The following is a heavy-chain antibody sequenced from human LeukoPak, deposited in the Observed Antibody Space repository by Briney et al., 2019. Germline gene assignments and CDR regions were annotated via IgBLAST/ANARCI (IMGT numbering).Heavy chain of an antibody. Sequence: GGSLRLSCAASGFTFSSYSMNWVRQAPGKGLEWVSSVSGSGDTTYYADSVKGRFTISRDNSKNTLYLQMNSLRVEDTAVYHCAKDGAAAGFNWLDPWGQGTLVSVSS. D-gene: IGHD6-13*01. CDR3: AKDGAAAGFNWLDP. CDR2: VSGSGDTT. J-gene: IGHJ5*02. CDR1: GFTFSSYS. V-gene: IGHV3-23*01.